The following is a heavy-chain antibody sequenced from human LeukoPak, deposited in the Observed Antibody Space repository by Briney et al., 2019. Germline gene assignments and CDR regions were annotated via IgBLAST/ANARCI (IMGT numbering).Heavy chain of an antibody. D-gene: IGHD5-18*01. CDR1: GFTFNTYG. CDR2: IAYDGSYK. V-gene: IGHV3-30*18. J-gene: IGHJ4*02. Sequence: PGGSLRLSCAASGFTFNTYGMHWVRQAPGKGLEWVAVIAYDGSYKYYADSVKGRFTISRDNSKNTLFLEMNSLRPEDTAVYYCAKVIEGGYSYGYGVDYWGRGTPVKVSS. CDR3: AKVIEGGYSYGYGVDY.